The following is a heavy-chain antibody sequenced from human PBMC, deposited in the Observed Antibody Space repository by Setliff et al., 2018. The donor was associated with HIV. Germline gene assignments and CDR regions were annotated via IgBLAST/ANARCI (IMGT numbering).Heavy chain of an antibody. Sequence: PGGSLRLSCAASGLAFSNYWMHWVRQAPGKGLEWVSGISWNSGSIGYADSVKGRFTISRDNAKNTLYLQMNSLRAEDTAVYYCARAEFYYDLPHYYYFVDVWGKGTTVTVSS. CDR2: ISWNSGSI. D-gene: IGHD3-22*01. J-gene: IGHJ6*03. CDR1: GLAFSNYW. CDR3: ARAEFYYDLPHYYYFVDV. V-gene: IGHV3-74*01.